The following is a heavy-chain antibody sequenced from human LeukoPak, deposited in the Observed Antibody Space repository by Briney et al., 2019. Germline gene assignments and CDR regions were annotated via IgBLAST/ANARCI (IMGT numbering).Heavy chain of an antibody. D-gene: IGHD3-10*01. CDR2: IRSSTSYI. J-gene: IGHJ4*02. Sequence: GGSLRLSCAASGFTFSDHYMNRVRQAPGKGLEWVSSIRSSTSYIYYADSVKGRFTISRDNAKNSLYLQMNSLRAEDTAVYYCATENSYYYGSGSYYWGDYWGQGTLVTVSS. CDR1: GFTFSDHY. V-gene: IGHV3-21*01. CDR3: ATENSYYYGSGSYYWGDY.